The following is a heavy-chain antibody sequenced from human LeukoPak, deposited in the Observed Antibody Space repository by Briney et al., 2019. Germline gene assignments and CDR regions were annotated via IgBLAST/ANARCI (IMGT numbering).Heavy chain of an antibody. V-gene: IGHV3-30*14. J-gene: IGHJ4*02. CDR1: GFTFSSYA. CDR3: ARGGRHDILTGIPY. CDR2: ISYDGSNK. D-gene: IGHD3-9*01. Sequence: GGSLRLSCAASGFTFSSYAMHWVRQAPGKGLEWVAVISYDGSNKYYADSVKGRFTISRDNSKNTLYLQMGSLRAEDMAVYYCARGGRHDILTGIPYWGQGTLVTVSS.